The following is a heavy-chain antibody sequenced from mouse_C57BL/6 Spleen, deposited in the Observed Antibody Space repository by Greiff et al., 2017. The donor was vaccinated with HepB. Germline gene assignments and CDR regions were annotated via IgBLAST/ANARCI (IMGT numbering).Heavy chain of an antibody. J-gene: IGHJ2*01. Sequence: EVKVVESGGGLVQPGGSLKLSCAASGFTFSDYYMYWVRQTPEKRLEWVAYISNGGGSTYYPDTVKGRFTISRDNAKNTLYLQMSRLKSEDTAMYYCARRGTVVSYYFDYWGQGTTLTVSS. CDR2: ISNGGGST. CDR1: GFTFSDYY. D-gene: IGHD1-1*01. CDR3: ARRGTVVSYYFDY. V-gene: IGHV5-12*01.